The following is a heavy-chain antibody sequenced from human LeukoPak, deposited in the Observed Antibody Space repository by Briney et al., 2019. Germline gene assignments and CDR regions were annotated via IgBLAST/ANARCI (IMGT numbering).Heavy chain of an antibody. J-gene: IGHJ3*02. Sequence: GESLKISCKGSGYSFTTYWIGWVRQMPGKGLEWMGIIYPGDSDTRYSPSFQGQVTFSADKSISTAYLQWSSLKASDTVIYYCAKQRGSSWGGAFDIWGQGTIVTVSS. CDR1: GYSFTTYW. D-gene: IGHD6-13*01. CDR2: IYPGDSDT. CDR3: AKQRGSSWGGAFDI. V-gene: IGHV5-51*01.